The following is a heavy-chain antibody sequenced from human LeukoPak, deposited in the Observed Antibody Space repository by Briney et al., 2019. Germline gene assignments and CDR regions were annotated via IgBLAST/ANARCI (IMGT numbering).Heavy chain of an antibody. CDR3: ARGYYGSGSYYSGDRVDY. V-gene: IGHV1-2*02. CDR2: INPNSGGT. J-gene: IGHJ4*02. D-gene: IGHD3-10*01. CDR1: GYTFTGYY. Sequence: GASVKVSCKASGYTFTGYYMHWVRQAPGQGLEWMGWINPNSGGTNYAQKFQGRVTMTRDTSISTAYMELSRLRSDDTAVYYCARGYYGSGSYYSGDRVDYWGQGTLVTASS.